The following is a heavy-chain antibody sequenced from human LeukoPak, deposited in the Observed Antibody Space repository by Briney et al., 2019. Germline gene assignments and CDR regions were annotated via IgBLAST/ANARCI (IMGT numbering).Heavy chain of an antibody. V-gene: IGHV4-59*01. CDR2: MYYSGST. CDR1: GGSISSYY. Sequence: SETLSLTCTVSGGSISSYYWSWIRQPPGKGLEWIGYMYYSGSTNYNPSLKSRVTISVDTSKNQCSLKLSSVTAADTAVYYCERLDSGSYDTGSFDYFNYWGQGTLVTVSS. D-gene: IGHD1-26*01. J-gene: IGHJ4*02. CDR3: ERLDSGSYDTGSFDYFNY.